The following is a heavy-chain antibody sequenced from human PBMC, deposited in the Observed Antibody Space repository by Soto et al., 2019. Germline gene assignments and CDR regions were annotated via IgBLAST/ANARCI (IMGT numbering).Heavy chain of an antibody. D-gene: IGHD5-12*01. CDR3: ARAPGGYNAFDI. Sequence: ETLSLTCAVSGGSTSNDNYYWSWIRQPPGKGLEWIGYIYYSGSTNYNPSLKSRVTISVDTSKNRFSLKLSSVTAADTAVYYCARAPGGYNAFDIWGQGTMVTVS. CDR1: GGSTSNDNYY. CDR2: IYYSGST. J-gene: IGHJ3*02. V-gene: IGHV4-61*01.